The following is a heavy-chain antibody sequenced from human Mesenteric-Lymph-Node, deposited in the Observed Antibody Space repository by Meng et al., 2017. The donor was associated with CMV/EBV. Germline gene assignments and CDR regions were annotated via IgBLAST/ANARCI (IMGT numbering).Heavy chain of an antibody. CDR2: MRPSIGTTE. V-gene: IGHV1-46*01. J-gene: IGHJ6*02. D-gene: IGHD3-22*01. CDR3: AREGYYYDSSGYYNYYYYGMDV. Sequence: ASVKVSCKASGYTFINHYIHWVRQAPGQGFEWVGIMRPSIGTTETSVEKFRGRLTLTRGTSISTAYMELSRLRSDDTAVYYCAREGYYYDSSGYYNYYYYGMDVWGQGTTVTVSS. CDR1: GYTFINHY.